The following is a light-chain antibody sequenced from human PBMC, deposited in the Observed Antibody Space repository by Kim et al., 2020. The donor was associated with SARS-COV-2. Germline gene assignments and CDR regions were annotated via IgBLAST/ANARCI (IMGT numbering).Light chain of an antibody. CDR1: QSADRRY. J-gene: IGKJ1*01. V-gene: IGKV3-20*01. CDR3: QYYGSSPRT. CDR2: GAS. Sequence: SPGERATLHCRTSQSADRRYLAWYQQKPGQAPRLLIYGASNRATDVPDRFSGSGSGTDFTLTVSRLEPEDFVIYFCQYYGSSPRTFGQGTKVDIK.